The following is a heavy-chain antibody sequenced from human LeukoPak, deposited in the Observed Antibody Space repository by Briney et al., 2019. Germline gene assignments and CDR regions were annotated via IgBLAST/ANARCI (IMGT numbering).Heavy chain of an antibody. J-gene: IGHJ2*01. V-gene: IGHV3-23*01. CDR2: ISGSGGYT. CDR1: GFTFSTYT. D-gene: IGHD4-17*01. CDR3: AKSSEDGDWYFDL. Sequence: GGSLRLSCAASGFTFSTYTVSWVRQPPGKGLEWVSAISGSGGYTYYADSVKGRVTLSRDNSKNTIYLQMNSLRAEDTAVYYCAKSSEDGDWYFDLWGRGTLVTVSS.